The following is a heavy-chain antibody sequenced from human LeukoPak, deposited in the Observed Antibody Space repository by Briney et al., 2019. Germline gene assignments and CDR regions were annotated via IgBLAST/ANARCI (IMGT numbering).Heavy chain of an antibody. CDR2: IYSGGST. Sequence: GGSLRLSCAASGFTVSSNYMSWVRQAPGKELEWVSVIYSGGSTYYADSVKGRFTITRDNSKNTLYLQMNSLRAEDTAVYYGARAPPYYSDSSGYLFGEAFDIWGQGTMVTVSS. CDR1: GFTVSSNY. V-gene: IGHV3-53*01. J-gene: IGHJ3*02. CDR3: ARAPPYYSDSSGYLFGEAFDI. D-gene: IGHD3-22*01.